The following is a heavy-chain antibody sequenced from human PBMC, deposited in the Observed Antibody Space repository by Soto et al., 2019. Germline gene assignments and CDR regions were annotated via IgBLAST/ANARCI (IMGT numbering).Heavy chain of an antibody. CDR2: IIGDGLYT. D-gene: IGHD3-10*01. CDR1: GFTFSNYW. CDR3: ARGILGSGTANDH. J-gene: IGHJ4*02. Sequence: EVQLVESGGGLVQPGGSLILSCAASGFTFSNYWMVWVRQAPRKGLVWVSRIIGDGLYTTYADSVKGRFTISRDNAKNTVYLQINGLGVEDTAVYYCARGILGSGTANDHWGQGTLVTVSS. V-gene: IGHV3-74*03.